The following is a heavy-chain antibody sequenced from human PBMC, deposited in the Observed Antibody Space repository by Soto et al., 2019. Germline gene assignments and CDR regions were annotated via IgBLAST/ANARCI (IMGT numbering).Heavy chain of an antibody. J-gene: IGHJ6*02. V-gene: IGHV1-18*01. D-gene: IGHD3-16*01. Sequence: RLVQAGVEVKKPGASVEVSCQASGYSFTTYGISWVRQAPGRGREWRGWSSTGNGDRIYAQNVQGRVTMTTDTSTTTGNMAVRSLASDYTAVYYCTRDTGVGAYFSAIDGMDVLGQWTTVTVSS. CDR2: SSTGNGDR. CDR3: TRDTGVGAYFSAIDGMDV. CDR1: GYSFTTYG.